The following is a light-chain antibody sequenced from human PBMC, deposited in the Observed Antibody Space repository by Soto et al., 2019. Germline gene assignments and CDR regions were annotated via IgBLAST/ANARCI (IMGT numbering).Light chain of an antibody. CDR2: QDS. CDR3: QAWDSTYVV. CDR1: ELGDKY. Sequence: SYELTQPPSVSVSPGQTASITCSGDELGDKYASWYQQKPGQSPVLVIYQDSKRPSGIPERFPGSNSGNTATLTISGTQAMDEADYYCQAWDSTYVVFGGGTKLTVL. J-gene: IGLJ2*01. V-gene: IGLV3-1*01.